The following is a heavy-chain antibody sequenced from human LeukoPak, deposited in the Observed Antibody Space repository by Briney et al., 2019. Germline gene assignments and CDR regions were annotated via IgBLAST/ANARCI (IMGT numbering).Heavy chain of an antibody. CDR3: AGGATIAVAGQDDAFDI. CDR2: IYHSGST. Sequence: SETLSLTCAVSGYSISSGYYWGWIRQPPGKGLEWIGSIYHSGSTYYNPSLKSRVTISVDTSKNQFSLKLSSVTAADTAVYYCAGGATIAVAGQDDAFDIWGQGTMVTVSS. D-gene: IGHD6-19*01. V-gene: IGHV4-38-2*01. CDR1: GYSISSGYY. J-gene: IGHJ3*02.